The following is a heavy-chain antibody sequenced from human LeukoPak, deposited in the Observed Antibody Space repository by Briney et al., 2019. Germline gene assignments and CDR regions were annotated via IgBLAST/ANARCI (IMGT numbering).Heavy chain of an antibody. J-gene: IGHJ2*01. D-gene: IGHD5-12*01. Sequence: GGSLRLSCAASGFTFSSYWMSWVRQAPGKGLEWVANIKQDGSEKYYVDSVKGRFTISRDNAKNSLYLQMNSLRAEDTAVYYCAREIWATIYWYFDLWGRGTLVTVSS. CDR3: AREIWATIYWYFDL. CDR1: GFTFSSYW. V-gene: IGHV3-7*03. CDR2: IKQDGSEK.